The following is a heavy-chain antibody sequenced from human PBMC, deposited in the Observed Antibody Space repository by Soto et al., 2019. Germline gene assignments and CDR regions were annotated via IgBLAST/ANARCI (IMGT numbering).Heavy chain of an antibody. V-gene: IGHV2-5*01. Sequence: QITLKESGPTLVKPTQTLTLTCTFSGFSLSAVAVGVGWIRQPPGKALEWLALIYWNGNQHYSPSLENRLTITKDTSKNQVVLTMTDMDPVDTATYYCAHTNYTSGTFLDYWGQGTLVTVSS. CDR3: AHTNYTSGTFLDY. J-gene: IGHJ4*02. D-gene: IGHD3-10*01. CDR2: IYWNGNQ. CDR1: GFSLSAVAVG.